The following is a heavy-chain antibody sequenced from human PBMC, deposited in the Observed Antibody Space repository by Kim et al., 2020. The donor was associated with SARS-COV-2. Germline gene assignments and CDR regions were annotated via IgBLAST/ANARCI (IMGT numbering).Heavy chain of an antibody. V-gene: IGHV3-23*01. Sequence: GGSLRLSCAASGFTFNFYPMSWVRQAPGKGPEWVSTITGSGGSTYYPDSVEGRFTISRSNSKNTLYLHMKNLRADDTAVYYCAKSPGCYYDFDSWGQGTL. CDR2: ITGSGGST. CDR1: GFTFNFYP. CDR3: AKSPGCYYDFDS. J-gene: IGHJ4*02. D-gene: IGHD3-10*01.